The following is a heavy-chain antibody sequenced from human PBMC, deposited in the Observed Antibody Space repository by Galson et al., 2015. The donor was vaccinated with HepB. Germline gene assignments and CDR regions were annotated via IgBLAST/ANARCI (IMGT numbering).Heavy chain of an antibody. CDR1: GGSLSGTNW. Sequence: SETLSLTCAVSGGSLSGTNWWSWVRQSPGKGLEWIGEAYHSGTVAYNPSSKTRVTISVDKSKNQFSLTLTSVTAADTAVYYCARDVFLPGTDGAYLDPWGQGMLVTVTS. V-gene: IGHV4-4*02. CDR3: ARDVFLPGTDGAYLDP. CDR2: AYHSGTV. J-gene: IGHJ4*02. D-gene: IGHD2-21*01.